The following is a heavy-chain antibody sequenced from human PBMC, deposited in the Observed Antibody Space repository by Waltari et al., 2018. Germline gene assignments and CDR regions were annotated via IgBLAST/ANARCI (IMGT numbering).Heavy chain of an antibody. Sequence: QVQLVESGGGVVQPGRSLRLSCAASGFPFRSYAMPWVPQAPGKGLEWVAVISYDGSNKYYADSVKGRFTISRDNSKNTLYLQMNSLRAEDTAVYYCARDRGSMNYYYYGMDVWSQGTTVTVSS. V-gene: IGHV3-30-3*01. CDR2: ISYDGSNK. CDR3: ARDRGSMNYYYYGMDV. J-gene: IGHJ6*02. D-gene: IGHD1-26*01. CDR1: GFPFRSYA.